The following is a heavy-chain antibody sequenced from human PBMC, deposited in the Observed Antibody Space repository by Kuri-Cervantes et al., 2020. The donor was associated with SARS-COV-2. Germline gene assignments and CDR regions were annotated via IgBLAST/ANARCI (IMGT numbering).Heavy chain of an antibody. J-gene: IGHJ4*02. D-gene: IGHD4-17*01. CDR1: GFTFNTCA. Sequence: GGSLRLSCAASGFTFNTCAMHWVRQAPGKGLEWVTMISSDGRNKNYADSVKGRFTISRDNSKNTLYLQMSSLRAEDTAVYYCVKDVGYGDLAFGYWGQGTLVTVSS. V-gene: IGHV3-30*14. CDR3: VKDVGYGDLAFGY. CDR2: ISSDGRNK.